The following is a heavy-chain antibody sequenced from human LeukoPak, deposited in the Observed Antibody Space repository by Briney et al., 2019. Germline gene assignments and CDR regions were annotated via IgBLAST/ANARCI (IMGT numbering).Heavy chain of an antibody. CDR3: ARDHRYAFDN. CDR2: ISVRAATI. Sequence: GGSLRLSCAASGFDLGHYEVNWVRQAPGKGLEWIAHISVRAATIYYGDSVEGRFTISRDDAKNSLFLQMNSLRVEDTAMYYCARDHRYAFDNWGHGTLVTVSS. V-gene: IGHV3-48*03. D-gene: IGHD5-12*01. J-gene: IGHJ4*01. CDR1: GFDLGHYE.